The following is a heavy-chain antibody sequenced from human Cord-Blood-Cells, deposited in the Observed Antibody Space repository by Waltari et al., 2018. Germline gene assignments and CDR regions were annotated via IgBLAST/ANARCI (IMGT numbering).Heavy chain of an antibody. V-gene: IGHV1-24*01. CDR1: GYTLTELS. D-gene: IGHD3-3*01. J-gene: IGHJ3*02. CDR3: ATVFPHYDFWSGYYAFDI. Sequence: QVQLVQSGAEVKKPGASVKVSCKVSGYTLTELSMHWVRQAPGKGLEWMGGFDPEDGETIYAQKCQGRVTMTEDTSTDTAYMELSSLRSEDTAVYYCATVFPHYDFWSGYYAFDIWGQGTMVTVSS. CDR2: FDPEDGET.